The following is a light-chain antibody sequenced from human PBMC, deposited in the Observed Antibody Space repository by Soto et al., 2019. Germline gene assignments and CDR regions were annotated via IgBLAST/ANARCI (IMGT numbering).Light chain of an antibody. Sequence: DIQMTQSRSTLSASVGDTVSITCRANQSVNIWLAWYQQKPGKAPKLLIYKSSNLQSGVPSRFSGSGSGAEFTLTISSLQPDDFAAYYCQQYYDYPLTFAGGTKVEIK. J-gene: IGKJ4*01. CDR3: QQYYDYPLT. CDR2: KSS. CDR1: QSVNIW. V-gene: IGKV1-5*03.